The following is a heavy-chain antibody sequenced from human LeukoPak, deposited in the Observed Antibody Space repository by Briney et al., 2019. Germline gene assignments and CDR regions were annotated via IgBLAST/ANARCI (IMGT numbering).Heavy chain of an antibody. J-gene: IGHJ2*01. CDR1: GDSVSNSRSA. Sequence: SQTLSLTCAISGDSVSNSRSAWNWIRQSPSRGLEWLGRTYYRSGWYNDYAASVKSRITISPDTSKNQFSLKLSSVTAADTAVYYCARVSSSWYQDWYFDLWGRGTLVTVSS. D-gene: IGHD6-13*01. CDR3: ARVSSSWYQDWYFDL. CDR2: TYYRSGWYN. V-gene: IGHV6-1*01.